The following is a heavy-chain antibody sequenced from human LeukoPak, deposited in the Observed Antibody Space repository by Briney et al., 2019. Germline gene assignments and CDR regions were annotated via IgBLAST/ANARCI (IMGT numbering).Heavy chain of an antibody. D-gene: IGHD3-22*01. CDR3: ARVQYIPNYSDSSGYWALDY. V-gene: IGHV3-48*03. Sequence: GSLRLSCASSGFTFSSDEMNWVREAPGKRLEWVAFICSSGSTIYYADSVKGRFTISRDNAKNSLYLQMNSLIAEDTAVYYCARVQYIPNYSDSSGYWALDYWGQGTLVTVSS. J-gene: IGHJ4*02. CDR2: ICSSGSTI. CDR1: GFTFSSDE.